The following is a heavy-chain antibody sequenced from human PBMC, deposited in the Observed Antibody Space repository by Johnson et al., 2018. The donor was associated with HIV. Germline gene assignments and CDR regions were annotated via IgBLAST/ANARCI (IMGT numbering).Heavy chain of an antibody. CDR3: AAGGRTEAVA. CDR2: ISSSGSTI. V-gene: IGHV3-48*04. Sequence: VQLVESGGGVVRPGGSLRLSCAASGFTFDDNGMSWVRQAPGKGLEWVSYISSSGSTIYYADPVKGRFTISRDNTKKSVYLQMNSLRAEDTAVYYCAAGGRTEAVAWGQGTMVTVSS. J-gene: IGHJ3*01. CDR1: GFTFDDNG. D-gene: IGHD3-16*01.